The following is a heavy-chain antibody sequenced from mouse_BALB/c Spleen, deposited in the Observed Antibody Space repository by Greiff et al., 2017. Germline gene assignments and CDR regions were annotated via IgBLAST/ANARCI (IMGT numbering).Heavy chain of an antibody. V-gene: IGHV5-9-4*01. Sequence: DVKLVESGGGLVKPGGSLKLSCAASGFTFSSYAMSWVRQSPEKRLEWVAEISSGGSYTYSPDTVTGRFSISRDNAKNTLYLEMSSLRSEDTAMYYCANLLWYDCYAMDYWGQGTSVTVSS. CDR3: ANLLWYDCYAMDY. CDR2: ISSGGSYT. CDR1: GFTFSSYA. J-gene: IGHJ4*01. D-gene: IGHD2-10*01.